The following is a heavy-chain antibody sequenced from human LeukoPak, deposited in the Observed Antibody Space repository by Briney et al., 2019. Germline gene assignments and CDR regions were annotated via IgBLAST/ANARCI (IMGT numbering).Heavy chain of an antibody. CDR3: ARGLSCSGGSCYPGAY. Sequence: ASVKVSCKASEYTFTGYYMHWVRQAPGQGLEWMGWINPNSGGTNYAQKFQGRVTMTTDTSTSTAYMELRSLRSDDTAVYYCARGLSCSGGSCYPGAYWGQGTLVTVSS. J-gene: IGHJ4*02. V-gene: IGHV1-2*02. CDR2: INPNSGGT. CDR1: EYTFTGYY. D-gene: IGHD2-15*01.